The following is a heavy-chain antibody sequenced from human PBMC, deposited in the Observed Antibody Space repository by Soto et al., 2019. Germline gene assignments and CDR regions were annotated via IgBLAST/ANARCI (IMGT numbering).Heavy chain of an antibody. V-gene: IGHV3-21*01. CDR3: AREPGIAAYGMDV. CDR2: ISSSSSYI. Sequence: LRLSCAASGFTFSSYSMNWVRQAPGKGLEWVSSISSSSSYIYYADSVKGRFTISRDNAKNSLYLQMNSLRAEDTAVYYCAREPGIAAYGMDVWGQGTTVTVSS. J-gene: IGHJ6*02. D-gene: IGHD6-13*01. CDR1: GFTFSSYS.